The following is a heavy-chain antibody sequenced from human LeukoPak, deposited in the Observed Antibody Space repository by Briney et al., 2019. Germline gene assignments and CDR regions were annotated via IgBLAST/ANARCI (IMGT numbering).Heavy chain of an antibody. CDR3: ARDRGSQSMDV. CDR2: IKQDGSEK. V-gene: IGHV3-7*01. CDR1: GLSFSNYW. Sequence: PGGSLRLSCAASGLSFSNYWMSWVRQAPGKGLEWVANIKQDGSEKNYLDSVKGRVTISRDNAKNSLYLQMNSLRVEDTAVYYCARDRGSQSMDVWGQGTTVTVSS. D-gene: IGHD1-26*01. J-gene: IGHJ6*02.